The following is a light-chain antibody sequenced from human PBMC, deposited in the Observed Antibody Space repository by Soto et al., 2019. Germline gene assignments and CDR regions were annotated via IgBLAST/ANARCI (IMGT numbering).Light chain of an antibody. CDR3: AAWDASLSAWV. V-gene: IGLV1-47*01. CDR1: TSNTGINS. CDR2: RDG. J-gene: IGLJ3*02. Sequence: QSVLTQPPSTSGTPGQRVTISFSGRTSNTGINSVYWYQQLPGTAPKLLIYRDGQRPSGVPDRFSGAKSATSASLAIRGLRSEDEADYYCAAWDASLSAWVFGGGTKLTVL.